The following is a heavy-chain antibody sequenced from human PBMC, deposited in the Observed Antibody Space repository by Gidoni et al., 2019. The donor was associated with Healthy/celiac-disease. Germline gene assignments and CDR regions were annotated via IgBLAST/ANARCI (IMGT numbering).Heavy chain of an antibody. CDR1: GFTFSSYE. Sequence: EVQLVESGGGLVQPGGSLRLSCAASGFTFSSYEMNWVRQAPGKGLEWVSYISSSGSTIYYADSVKGRFTISRDNAKNSLYLQMNSLRAEDTAVYYCARSPRITGTTGYYFDYWGQGTLVTVSS. CDR2: ISSSGSTI. D-gene: IGHD1-7*01. CDR3: ARSPRITGTTGYYFDY. V-gene: IGHV3-48*03. J-gene: IGHJ4*02.